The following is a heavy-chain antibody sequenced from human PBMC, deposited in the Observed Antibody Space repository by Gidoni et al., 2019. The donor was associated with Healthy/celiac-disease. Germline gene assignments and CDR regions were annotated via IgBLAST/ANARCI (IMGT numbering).Heavy chain of an antibody. V-gene: IGHV3-30*18. Sequence: QVQLVESGGGVVQPGRSLRLSCAASAFTFSSYGMHWVRQAPGKGLEWVAVISYDGSNKYYADSVKGRFTISRDNSKNTLYLQMNSLRAEDTAVYYCAKDLLFYYMDVWGKGTTVTVSS. CDR1: AFTFSSYG. CDR3: AKDLLFYYMDV. CDR2: ISYDGSNK. J-gene: IGHJ6*03.